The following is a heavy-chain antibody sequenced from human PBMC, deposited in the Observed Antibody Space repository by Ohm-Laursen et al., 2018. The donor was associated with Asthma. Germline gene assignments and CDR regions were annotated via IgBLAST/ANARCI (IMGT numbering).Heavy chain of an antibody. CDR1: GFTFSNYG. D-gene: IGHD2-15*01. V-gene: IGHV3-33*01. CDR2: IWYDGSNK. J-gene: IGHJ4*02. Sequence: SLRLSCAASGFTFSNYGMHWVRQAPGKGLEWVAVIWYDGSNKYYADSVKGRFTISRDNSKNTLYLQMNSLRAEDTAVYYCARADCSGGSCYFDYWGQGTLVTVSS. CDR3: ARADCSGGSCYFDY.